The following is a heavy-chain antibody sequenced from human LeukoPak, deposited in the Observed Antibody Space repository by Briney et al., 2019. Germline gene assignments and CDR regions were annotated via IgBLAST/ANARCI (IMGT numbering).Heavy chain of an antibody. J-gene: IGHJ6*02. CDR1: GFTFSDYY. D-gene: IGHD3-10*01. CDR2: ISSSGSTI. V-gene: IGHV3-11*01. Sequence: GGSLRLSCAASGFTFSDYYMSWIRQAPGKGLEWVSYISSSGSTIYYADSVKGRFTISRDNAKNSLYLQMNGLRAEDTAVYYCARDQGFGEFTYYYGMDVWGQGTTVTVSS. CDR3: ARDQGFGEFTYYYGMDV.